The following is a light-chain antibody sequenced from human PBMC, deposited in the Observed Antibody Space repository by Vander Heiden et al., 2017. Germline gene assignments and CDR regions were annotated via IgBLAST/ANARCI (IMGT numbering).Light chain of an antibody. J-gene: IGKJ4*01. CDR1: QSVLYSSNNKNY. CDR2: WAS. CDR3: QQYYSTPPRLT. V-gene: IGKV4-1*01. Sequence: DIVMTQSPDSLAVSLGERATINCKSSQSVLYSSNNKNYLAWYQQKPGQPPKLLIYWASTRESGVPDRFSGSGSGTDFTLTISSLQAEDVAVYYCQQYYSTPPRLTFGGGTKMEIK.